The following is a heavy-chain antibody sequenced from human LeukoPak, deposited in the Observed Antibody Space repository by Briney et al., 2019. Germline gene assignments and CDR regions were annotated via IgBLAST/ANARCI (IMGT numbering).Heavy chain of an antibody. Sequence: PGGSLRLSCAASGFSFSNGMHWVRQAPGKGLEWVAFIRYDGSNEYYADSVKGRFTISRDNSKNTLYLQMNSLRAEDTAVYYCAKLLTGGYSYGQNDCWGQGTLVTVSS. D-gene: IGHD5-18*01. J-gene: IGHJ4*02. CDR2: IRYDGSNE. CDR1: GFSFSNG. V-gene: IGHV3-30*02. CDR3: AKLLTGGYSYGQNDC.